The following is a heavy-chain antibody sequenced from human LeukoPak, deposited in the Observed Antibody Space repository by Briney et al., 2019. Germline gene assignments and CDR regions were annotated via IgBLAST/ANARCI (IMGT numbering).Heavy chain of an antibody. CDR3: ARDGDDILTGTPYYYYGMDV. Sequence: GGSLRLSCAASGFTFSSYGMHWVRQAPGKGLEWVAVIWYDGSNKYYADSVKGRFTISRDNSKNTLYLQMNSLRAEDTAVYYCARDGDDILTGTPYYYYGMDVWGQGTTVTVSS. J-gene: IGHJ6*02. V-gene: IGHV3-33*01. D-gene: IGHD3-9*01. CDR2: IWYDGSNK. CDR1: GFTFSSYG.